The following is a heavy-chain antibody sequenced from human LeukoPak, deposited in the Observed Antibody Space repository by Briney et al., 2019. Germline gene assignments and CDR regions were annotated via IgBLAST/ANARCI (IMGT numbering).Heavy chain of an antibody. J-gene: IGHJ3*02. Sequence: GASVKDSCKASGYTFTSYGISWVRQAPGQGLEWMGWISAYNGNTNYAQKLQGRVTMTTDTSTSTAYMELRSLRSDDTAVYYCARDRKRGGSYYPDDAFDIWGQGTMVTVSS. D-gene: IGHD1-26*01. CDR2: ISAYNGNT. CDR1: GYTFTSYG. CDR3: ARDRKRGGSYYPDDAFDI. V-gene: IGHV1-18*01.